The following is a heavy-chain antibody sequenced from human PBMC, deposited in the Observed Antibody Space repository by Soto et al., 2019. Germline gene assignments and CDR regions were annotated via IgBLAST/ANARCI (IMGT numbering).Heavy chain of an antibody. Sequence: ASVKVSCKASGYTFTSYGFSWVRQAPGQGLEWMGWISPYNTNTNYAQKFQGRVTMTTDTSTSTAYMELRNLRSDDTAVYFCAREDDILTGVYNYWGQGTLVTGSS. D-gene: IGHD3-9*01. V-gene: IGHV1-18*01. CDR2: ISPYNTNT. CDR3: AREDDILTGVYNY. J-gene: IGHJ4*02. CDR1: GYTFTSYG.